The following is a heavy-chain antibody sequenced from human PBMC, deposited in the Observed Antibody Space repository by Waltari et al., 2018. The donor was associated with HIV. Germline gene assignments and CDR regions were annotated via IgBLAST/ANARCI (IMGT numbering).Heavy chain of an antibody. V-gene: IGHV1-2*02. CDR1: GYTFIGYY. Sequence: QVQLVQSGGEVGWPGASVKVSCQTSGYTFIGYYIHWVRQAPGQGLEWVAWVNPKHGGTSYDHKSQGRVPVTRDTSVDTVYLELNRLTKDHTAVYYCVRSPSGSYVSQYFQYRRQGTLVICSS. CDR3: VRSPSGSYVSQYFQY. J-gene: IGHJ1*01. D-gene: IGHD1-26*01. CDR2: VNPKHGGT.